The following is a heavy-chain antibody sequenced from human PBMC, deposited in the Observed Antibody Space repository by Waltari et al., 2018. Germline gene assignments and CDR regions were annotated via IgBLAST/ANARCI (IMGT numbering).Heavy chain of an antibody. V-gene: IGHV3-7*01. Sequence: DVQVVESGGGLVQPGGSLRLSCAASGFTFSAYWMNWVRQAPGKGVEGVATIKQDGSEKYYVESVKGRFTISRDNAKNSLYLQMNNLRAEDTAVYFCASSRHLAYWGQGTLVTVSS. CDR2: IKQDGSEK. CDR1: GFTFSAYW. J-gene: IGHJ4*02. CDR3: ASSRHLAY.